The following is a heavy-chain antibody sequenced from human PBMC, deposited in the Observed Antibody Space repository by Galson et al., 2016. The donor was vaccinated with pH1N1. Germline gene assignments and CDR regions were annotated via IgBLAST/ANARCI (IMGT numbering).Heavy chain of an antibody. J-gene: IGHJ1*01. V-gene: IGHV3-66*02. Sequence: SLRLSCAASGFTLSSYWMTWVRQAPGKGLEWVSVIDSGGNSFYADSVKGRFTMSRDNSKNTVYLQMNSLTREDTAVYFCARPRIASPGALHHWGQGTRVTVSS. CDR3: ARPRIASPGALHH. CDR1: GFTLSSYW. D-gene: IGHD1-26*01. CDR2: IDSGGNS.